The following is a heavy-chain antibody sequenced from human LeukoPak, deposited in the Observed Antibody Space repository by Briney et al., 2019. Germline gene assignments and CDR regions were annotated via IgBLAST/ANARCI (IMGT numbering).Heavy chain of an antibody. D-gene: IGHD3-3*01. CDR3: AGNYDSWTGLNY. Sequence: PGGSLRLSCAASGFTFSGSAMHWVRPASGKGLEWVGHIGNKVSNYATEYAASLRGRFTITRDDSKDTAYLQVNSLKTEDTAVYYCAGNYDSWTGLNYWGQGTLVTVSS. V-gene: IGHV3-73*01. CDR1: GFTFSGSA. CDR2: IGNKVSNYAT. J-gene: IGHJ4*02.